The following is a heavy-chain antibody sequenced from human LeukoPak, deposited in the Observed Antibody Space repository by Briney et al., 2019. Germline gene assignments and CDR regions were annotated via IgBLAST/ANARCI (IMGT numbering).Heavy chain of an antibody. Sequence: PGGSLRLSCAASGFTFSSYEMNWVRQAPGKGLEWVSYISSSGSTIYYADSVKGRFTISRGNAKNSLYLQMNSLRAEDTAVYYCARAPYSSGWYGFDYWGQGTLVTVSS. CDR2: ISSSGSTI. J-gene: IGHJ4*02. D-gene: IGHD6-19*01. CDR3: ARAPYSSGWYGFDY. V-gene: IGHV3-48*03. CDR1: GFTFSSYE.